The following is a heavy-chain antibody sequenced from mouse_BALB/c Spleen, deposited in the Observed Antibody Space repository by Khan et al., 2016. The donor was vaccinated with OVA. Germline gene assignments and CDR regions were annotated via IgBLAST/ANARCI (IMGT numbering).Heavy chain of an antibody. CDR1: GYTFTTYY. CDR2: INPNNGGA. V-gene: IGHV1S81*02. J-gene: IGHJ3*01. Sequence: QVQLQQSGAELVKPGASVKLSCKVSGYTFTTYYMYWVKQRLGQGLEWFGEINPNNGGANFNEKFKSKATLTVDKSSSTAYMQLSSLTSEDSAVYYCTRSGYGSFAYWGQGTLVTVSA. CDR3: TRSGYGSFAY. D-gene: IGHD2-2*01.